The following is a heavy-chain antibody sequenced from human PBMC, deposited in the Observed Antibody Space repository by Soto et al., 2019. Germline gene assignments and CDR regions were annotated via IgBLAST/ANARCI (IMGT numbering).Heavy chain of an antibody. CDR2: VYNSGST. Sequence: PSETLSLTCTVSGGSISSNYWTWIRQPPGKGLEWIGYVYNSGSTNYNPCLKSRVTISEDTSKSQFSLKVNSMTAADTAVYYCARYRREAVAGYTLDNWGQGILVTVS. V-gene: IGHV4-59*01. D-gene: IGHD6-13*01. CDR1: GGSISSNY. CDR3: ARYRREAVAGYTLDN. J-gene: IGHJ4*02.